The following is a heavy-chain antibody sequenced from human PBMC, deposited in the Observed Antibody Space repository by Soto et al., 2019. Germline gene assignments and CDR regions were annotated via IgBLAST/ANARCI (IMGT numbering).Heavy chain of an antibody. CDR3: ARDVRGGWCHP. V-gene: IGHV4-31*02. CDR1: RDCISRGGSY. D-gene: IGHD2-15*01. Sequence: SEDLSLKGIVGRDCISRGGSYWRWIRQHPGKGLEWIGYIYYSGSTYYNPSLKSRVTISVDTSKNQFSLKLSSVTAADTAVYYCARDVRGGWCHPWGQGTLVT. CDR2: IYYSGST. J-gene: IGHJ5*02.